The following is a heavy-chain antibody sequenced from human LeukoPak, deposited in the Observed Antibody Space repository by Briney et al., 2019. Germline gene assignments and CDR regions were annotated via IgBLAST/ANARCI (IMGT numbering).Heavy chain of an antibody. D-gene: IGHD3-22*01. V-gene: IGHV3-9*01. CDR1: GFTFSSYG. J-gene: IGHJ4*02. Sequence: GGSLRLSCAASGFTFSSYGMSWVRQAPGKGLEWVSGISWNSGSIGYADSVKGRFTISRDNAKNSLYLQMNSLRAEDTALYYCAKSAYYDSSGHQDYWGQGTLVTVSS. CDR3: AKSAYYDSSGHQDY. CDR2: ISWNSGSI.